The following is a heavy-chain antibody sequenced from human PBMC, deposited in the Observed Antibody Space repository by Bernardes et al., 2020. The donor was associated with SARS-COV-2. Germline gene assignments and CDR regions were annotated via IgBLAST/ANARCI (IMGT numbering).Heavy chain of an antibody. CDR1: GFTFSSYW. Sequence: GGSLRLSCAASGFTFSSYWMHWVRQAPGKGLVWVSRINSDGSSTSYADSVKGRFTISRDNAKNTLYLQMNSLRAEDTAVYYCARGLYRELLYYYYGMDVWGQGTTVTVSS. D-gene: IGHD1-7*01. J-gene: IGHJ6*02. CDR2: INSDGSST. CDR3: ARGLYRELLYYYYGMDV. V-gene: IGHV3-74*01.